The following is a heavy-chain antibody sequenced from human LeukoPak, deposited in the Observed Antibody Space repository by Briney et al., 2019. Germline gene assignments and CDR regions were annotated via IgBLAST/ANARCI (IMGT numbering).Heavy chain of an antibody. Sequence: GGSLRLSCAASGFTFSSYGMHWVRQAPGKGLEWVSLISGDGGSTYYADSVKGRFTISRDNSKNSLYLQMNSLRTEDTALYYCAKDIVRDCSSTSCYAVYWGQGTLVTVSS. V-gene: IGHV3-43*02. CDR1: GFTFSSYG. D-gene: IGHD2-2*01. J-gene: IGHJ4*02. CDR3: AKDIVRDCSSTSCYAVY. CDR2: ISGDGGST.